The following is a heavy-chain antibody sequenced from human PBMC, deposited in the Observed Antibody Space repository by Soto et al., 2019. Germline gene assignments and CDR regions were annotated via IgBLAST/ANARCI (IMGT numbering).Heavy chain of an antibody. Sequence: GGSLRLSCAASGFTFSSSAMFWVRQAPGRGLEWVAFISYDGSNKCSDSVKGRFTISRDNSKNTLYLQMNSLRAEDTAVYYCAKGSYSGRYSDFDCWGQGTLVTVSS. CDR2: ISYDGSNK. J-gene: IGHJ4*02. V-gene: IGHV3-30*18. CDR1: GFTFSSSA. CDR3: AKGSYSGRYSDFDC. D-gene: IGHD1-26*01.